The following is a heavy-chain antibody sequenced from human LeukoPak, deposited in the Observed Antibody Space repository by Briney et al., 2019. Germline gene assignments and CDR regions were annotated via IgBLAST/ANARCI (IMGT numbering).Heavy chain of an antibody. V-gene: IGHV5-51*01. CDR1: GYSFTSYW. J-gene: IGHJ4*02. CDR2: IYPGDSDT. D-gene: IGHD5-18*01. Sequence: PGESLKISCKGSGYSFTSYWIGWVRQMPGKGLEWMGIIYPGDSDTRYSPSFQGQVTISANKSISTAYLQWSSLKAADTAMYYCARHHVDTAMVTDYWGQGTLVTVSS. CDR3: ARHHVDTAMVTDY.